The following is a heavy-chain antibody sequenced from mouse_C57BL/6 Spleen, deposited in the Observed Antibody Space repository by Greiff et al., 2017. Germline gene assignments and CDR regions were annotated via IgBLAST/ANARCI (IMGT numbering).Heavy chain of an antibody. V-gene: IGHV1-42*01. CDR2: INPSTGGT. D-gene: IGHD2-2*01. Sequence: VQLQQSGPELVKPGASVKISCKASGYSFTGYYMNWVKQSPEKSLEWIGEINPSTGGTTYNQKFKAKATLTVDKSSSTAYMQLKSLTSEDSAVYYCARSVGYCFDYWGQGTTLTVSS. CDR3: ARSVGYCFDY. CDR1: GYSFTGYY. J-gene: IGHJ2*01.